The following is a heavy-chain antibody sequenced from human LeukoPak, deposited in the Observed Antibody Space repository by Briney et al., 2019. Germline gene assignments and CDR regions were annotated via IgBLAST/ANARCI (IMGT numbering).Heavy chain of an antibody. Sequence: SETLSLTCAVYGGSFSGYYWSWIRQPPGKGLEWIGEINHSGSTNYNPSLKSRVTISADTSKNQFSLKLSSVTAADTAVYYCARAWEQLVPDYWGQGTLVTVSS. J-gene: IGHJ4*02. V-gene: IGHV4-34*01. D-gene: IGHD6-6*01. CDR2: INHSGST. CDR1: GGSFSGYY. CDR3: ARAWEQLVPDY.